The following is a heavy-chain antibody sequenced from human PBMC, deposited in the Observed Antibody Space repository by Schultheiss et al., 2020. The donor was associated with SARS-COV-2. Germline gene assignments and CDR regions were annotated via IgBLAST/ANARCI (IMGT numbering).Heavy chain of an antibody. Sequence: SETLSLTCTVSGGSISSGGYYWTWIRQHPGKGLEWIGHIYYSGTIYYNPSLKSRVTISVDTSKNQFSLRLRSVTAADTAVYYCASGDCSSTSCYAGPGYWGQGTLVTVSS. CDR1: GGSISSGGYY. CDR2: IYYSGTI. D-gene: IGHD2-2*01. CDR3: ASGDCSSTSCYAGPGY. V-gene: IGHV4-31*03. J-gene: IGHJ4*02.